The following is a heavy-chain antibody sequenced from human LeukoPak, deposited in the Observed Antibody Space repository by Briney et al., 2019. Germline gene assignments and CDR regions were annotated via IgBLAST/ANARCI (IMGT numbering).Heavy chain of an antibody. CDR2: INPSGGST. V-gene: IGHV1-46*01. CDR3: ASSVAGLLVDY. J-gene: IGHJ4*02. D-gene: IGHD6-19*01. CDR1: GYTFTSYY. Sequence: GASVKVSCKASGYTFTSYYMHWVRQAPGQGLEWMGIINPSGGSTSYAQKFQGRVTMTRDTSTSIVYMELSSLRSEDTAVYYCASSVAGLLVDYWGQGTLVTVSS.